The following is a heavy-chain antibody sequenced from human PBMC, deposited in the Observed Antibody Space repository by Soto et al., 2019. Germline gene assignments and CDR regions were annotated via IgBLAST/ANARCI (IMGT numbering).Heavy chain of an antibody. J-gene: IGHJ4*02. CDR1: GFTFSSYA. CDR3: AKSSVPGSSCAANLDY. V-gene: IGHV3-23*01. D-gene: IGHD6-13*01. CDR2: ISSSPGST. Sequence: GGSLRLSCAASGFTFSSYAMSWVRQAPGEGLEWVSGISSSPGSTYYADSVRGRVTISRDNSKSTLYLQMNSLKAEDTAVYYCAKSSVPGSSCAANLDYWGQGTLVTV.